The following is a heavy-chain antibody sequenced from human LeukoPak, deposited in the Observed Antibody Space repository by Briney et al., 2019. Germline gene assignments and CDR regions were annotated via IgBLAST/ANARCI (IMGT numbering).Heavy chain of an antibody. J-gene: IGHJ5*02. V-gene: IGHV4-59*12. D-gene: IGHD6-19*01. CDR2: IYYSGST. CDR3: ARDTSSGWA. CDR1: GGSISSYY. Sequence: SETLSLTCTVSGGSISSYYWSWIRQPPGKGLEWIGYIYYSGSTYYNPSLKSRVTISVHTSKNQFSLKLSSVTAADTAVYYCARDTSSGWAWGQGTLVTVSS.